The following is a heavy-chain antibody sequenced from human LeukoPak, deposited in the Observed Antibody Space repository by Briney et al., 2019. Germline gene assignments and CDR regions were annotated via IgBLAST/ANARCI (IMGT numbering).Heavy chain of an antibody. V-gene: IGHV3-21*01. J-gene: IGHJ4*02. CDR3: VRLRRNSDTSGFYYYYDF. Sequence: GGSLRLSCLASGYTFSSYSINWVRQAPGKGLEWVSSISVRNNYIYYADSVRGRFRISRDDARDSLYLQMNSLRAEDTAVYYCVRLRRNSDTSGFYYYYDFWGQGTLVTVSS. CDR1: GYTFSSYS. D-gene: IGHD3-22*01. CDR2: ISVRNNYI.